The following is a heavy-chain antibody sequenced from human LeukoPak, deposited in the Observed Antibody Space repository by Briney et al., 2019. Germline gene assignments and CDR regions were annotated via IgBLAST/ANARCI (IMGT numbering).Heavy chain of an antibody. V-gene: IGHV1-69*10. CDR3: ARDQGLTAPPPYGLDV. D-gene: IGHD5-18*01. Sequence: SVKVSCKASGYSFSNFGISWVRQAPGQGLEWVASIIAVLNITTYAQKFQGSVTITADTSTSTVYMELSSLRSEETAVYYCARDQGLTAPPPYGLDVWGQGTTVIVSS. CDR1: GYSFSNFG. J-gene: IGHJ6*02. CDR2: IIAVLNIT.